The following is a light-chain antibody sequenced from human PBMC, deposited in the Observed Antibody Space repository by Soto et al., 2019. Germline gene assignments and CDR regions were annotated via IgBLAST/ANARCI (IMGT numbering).Light chain of an antibody. CDR1: QSVLNSSNNKNY. CDR2: WAS. CDR3: QQYDDTPRT. Sequence: DVVMTQSPDSLAVSLGERATINCKSSQSVLNSSNNKNYLAWYQQKPGQPPKLLIYWASTRESGVPDRFSGSGSGTEFTLTISSLQAEDVAVYYCQQYDDTPRTFGQGTKVEIK. J-gene: IGKJ1*01. V-gene: IGKV4-1*01.